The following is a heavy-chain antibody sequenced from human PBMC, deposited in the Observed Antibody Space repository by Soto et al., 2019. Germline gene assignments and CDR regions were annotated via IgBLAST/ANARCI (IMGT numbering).Heavy chain of an antibody. V-gene: IGHV3-74*01. CDR3: ARGAAGRYYSDY. CDR2: INGDGRTT. J-gene: IGHJ4*02. Sequence: EVQLVESGGGLVQPGGSLRLSCAASGFTFSSYWIHWVRQAPGKGLVWVSRINGDGRTTNYADSVKGQFAISRDNAKNTVYLQMNSLRAADTAVYYCARGAAGRYYSDYWGQGTLVTVSS. D-gene: IGHD2-15*01. CDR1: GFTFSSYW.